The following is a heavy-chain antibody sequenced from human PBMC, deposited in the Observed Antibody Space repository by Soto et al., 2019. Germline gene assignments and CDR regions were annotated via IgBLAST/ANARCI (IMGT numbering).Heavy chain of an antibody. V-gene: IGHV1-24*01. CDR1: GDTLSELS. D-gene: IGHD5-12*01. CDR2: FDPEDDEI. Sequence: VQLVQSGAEVKKPGASVKVSCKVSGDTLSELSIHWVRQAPGKGLEWMGRFDPEDDEIVYAQKFQGKVTQTEDNSTDTSYMEGTSLTSEDTAVKQWANERLRFCDSGKCYRHYFDSWGQGSLVIVSS. CDR3: ANERLRFCDSGKCYRHYFDS. J-gene: IGHJ4*02.